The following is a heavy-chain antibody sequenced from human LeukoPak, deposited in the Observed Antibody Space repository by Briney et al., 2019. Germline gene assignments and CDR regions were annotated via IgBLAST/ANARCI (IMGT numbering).Heavy chain of an antibody. J-gene: IGHJ3*02. CDR1: GFTFSSYW. CDR2: INSDGSST. CDR3: ATPTDYYDSSGYYSLAFDI. D-gene: IGHD3-22*01. Sequence: PGGSLRLSRAASGFTFSSYWMHWVRQAPGKGLVWVSRINSDGSSTSYADSVKGRFTISRDNAKNTLYLQMNSLRAEDTAVYYCATPTDYYDSSGYYSLAFDIWGQGTMVTVSS. V-gene: IGHV3-74*01.